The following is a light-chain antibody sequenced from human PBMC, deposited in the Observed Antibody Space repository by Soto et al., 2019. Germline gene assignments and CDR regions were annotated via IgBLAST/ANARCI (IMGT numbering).Light chain of an antibody. Sequence: EIVLTQSPATLSLSPGERATLSCRASQRISGYLAWYQQRPGQAHRLLIYDASNRATGIPVRFSGSGSGTDPTLTITNLESEDFAVYYCQQRSNWPWTFGQGTKVDI. CDR1: QRISGY. V-gene: IGKV3-11*01. J-gene: IGKJ1*01. CDR2: DAS. CDR3: QQRSNWPWT.